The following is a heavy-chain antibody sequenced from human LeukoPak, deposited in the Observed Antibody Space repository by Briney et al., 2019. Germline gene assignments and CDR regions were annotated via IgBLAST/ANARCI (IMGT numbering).Heavy chain of an antibody. CDR1: GGSISSSSYY. Sequence: SETLSLTCTVSGGSISSSSYYWGWIRQPPGKGLEWIGSIYYSGSTYYNPSLKSRVTISVDTSMNQFSLKLSSVTAADTAVYYCARHKGSGSYSYYYYYMDVWGKGTTVTVSS. V-gene: IGHV4-39*01. J-gene: IGHJ6*03. CDR2: IYYSGST. CDR3: ARHKGSGSYSYYYYYMDV. D-gene: IGHD3-10*01.